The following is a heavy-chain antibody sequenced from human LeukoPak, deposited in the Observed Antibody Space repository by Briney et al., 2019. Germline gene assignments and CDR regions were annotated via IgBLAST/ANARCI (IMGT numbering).Heavy chain of an antibody. CDR1: GGSFSGYY. V-gene: IGHV4-34*01. Sequence: SETLSLTCAVYGGSFSGYYWGWIRQPPGKGLQWIGNIYHSGSSYYNPSLKSRVTISVDTSKNQFSLRLSSVTAADTAVYYCARDSSSYSSGWFGGDFDYWGQGSLVTVSS. D-gene: IGHD6-19*01. J-gene: IGHJ4*02. CDR2: IYHSGSS. CDR3: ARDSSSYSSGWFGGDFDY.